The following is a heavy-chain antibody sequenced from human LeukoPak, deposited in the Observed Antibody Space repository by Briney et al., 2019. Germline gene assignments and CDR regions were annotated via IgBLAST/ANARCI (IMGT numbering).Heavy chain of an antibody. D-gene: IGHD3-3*01. Sequence: GGSLRLSCAASGFTFSSYGMSWVRQAPGKGLEWVSAISGSGGSTYYADSVKGRFTIARDNAKNSVYLEMNSLRADDTAVYYCARSARLMKGVVEVTALDDWGQGTLVTVSS. V-gene: IGHV3-23*01. CDR3: ARSARLMKGVVEVTALDD. J-gene: IGHJ4*02. CDR2: ISGSGGST. CDR1: GFTFSSYG.